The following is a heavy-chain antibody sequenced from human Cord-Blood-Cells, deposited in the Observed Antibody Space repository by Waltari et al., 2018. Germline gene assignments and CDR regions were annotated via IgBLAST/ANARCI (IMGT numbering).Heavy chain of an antibody. CDR1: GYTFTGYY. CDR2: INPNSGGT. Sequence: QVQLVQSGAEVKKPGASVKVSCKASGYTFTGYYMHWVRQAPGQGLEWMGWINPNSGGTNYAQKVQGRVTMTRDTSISTAYMELSRLRSDDTAVYYCARDFQYYGGNYYYGMDVWGQGTTVTVSS. J-gene: IGHJ6*02. V-gene: IGHV1-2*02. CDR3: ARDFQYYGGNYYYGMDV. D-gene: IGHD4-17*01.